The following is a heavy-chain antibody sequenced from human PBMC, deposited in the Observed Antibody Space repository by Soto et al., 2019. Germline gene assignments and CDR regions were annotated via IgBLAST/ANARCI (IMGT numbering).Heavy chain of an antibody. V-gene: IGHV4-61*05. J-gene: IGHJ5*02. D-gene: IGHD6-13*01. CDR3: ARDRDSSSYFNWFDP. CDR2: IYYSGST. Sequence: SETLSLTCTVSGGSISSSSYYWGWIRQPPGKGLEWIGYIYYSGSTNYNPSLKSRVTISVDTSKNQFSLKLSSVTAADTAVYYCARDRDSSSYFNWFDPWGQGTLVTVSS. CDR1: GGSISSSSYY.